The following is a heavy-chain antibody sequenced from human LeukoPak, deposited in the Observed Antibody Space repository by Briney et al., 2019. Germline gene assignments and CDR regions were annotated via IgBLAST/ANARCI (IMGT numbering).Heavy chain of an antibody. J-gene: IGHJ5*02. D-gene: IGHD4-11*01. V-gene: IGHV1-3*01. CDR1: GYTFTSYA. CDR2: INAGNGNT. CDR3: ARDRVKAHYNWFDP. Sequence: GASVKVSCKASGYTFTSYAMHWVRQAPGQRLEWMGWINAGNGNTKYSQEFQGRVTITRDTSAGTAYMELRSLRSDDTAVYYCARDRVKAHYNWFDPWGQGTLVTVSS.